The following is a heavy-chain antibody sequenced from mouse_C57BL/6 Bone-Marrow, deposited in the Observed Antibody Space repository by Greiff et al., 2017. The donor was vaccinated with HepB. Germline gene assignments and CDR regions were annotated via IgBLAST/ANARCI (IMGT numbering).Heavy chain of an antibody. J-gene: IGHJ1*03. D-gene: IGHD1-1*01. Sequence: EVQLVESEGGLVQPGSSMKLSCTASGFTFSDYYMAWVRQVPEKGLEWVANINYDGSSTYYLDSLKSRFIISRDNAKNILYLQMSSLKSEDTATYYCARDQDGSSYDWYFDVWGTGTTVTVSS. CDR1: GFTFSDYY. CDR3: ARDQDGSSYDWYFDV. V-gene: IGHV5-16*01. CDR2: INYDGSST.